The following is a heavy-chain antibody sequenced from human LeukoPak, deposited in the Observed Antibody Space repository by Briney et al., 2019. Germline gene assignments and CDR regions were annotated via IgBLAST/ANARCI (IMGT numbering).Heavy chain of an antibody. CDR3: AREIGSSSWYEYRAFDI. J-gene: IGHJ3*02. D-gene: IGHD6-13*01. V-gene: IGHV3-23*01. CDR2: ISGSGGAT. Sequence: PGGSLRLSCAASGFTFSSYAMSWVRQAPGKGLEWVSAISGSGGATYYADSVKGRFTISRDNSKNTLYLQMNSLRAEDTAVYYCAREIGSSSWYEYRAFDIWGQGTMVTVSS. CDR1: GFTFSSYA.